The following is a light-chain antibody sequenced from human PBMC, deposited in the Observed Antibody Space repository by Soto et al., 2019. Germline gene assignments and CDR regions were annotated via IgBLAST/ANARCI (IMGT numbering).Light chain of an antibody. CDR1: QGISTY. V-gene: IGKV1-39*01. CDR2: AAS. CDR3: QQSYSTTWT. J-gene: IGKJ1*01. Sequence: DIQMTQSPSSVSSSVGDIFTITCGASQGISTYLNWYQQKPGKAPKLLIYAASSLQSGVPSRFSGSGSETDFTLTISSLQPEDFATYSCQQSYSTTWTFGQGTKVDIK.